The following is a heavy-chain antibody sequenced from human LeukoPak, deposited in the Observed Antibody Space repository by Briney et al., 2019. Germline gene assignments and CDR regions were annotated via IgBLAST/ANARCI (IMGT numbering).Heavy chain of an antibody. Sequence: PVASVKVSCKASGYKFTSYGLSWVRQAPGQGLEWMGWINPNSGGTNYAQKFQGRVTITADKSTSTAYMELSSLRSEDTAVYYCARDEFMSLTFDYWGQGTLVTVSS. J-gene: IGHJ4*02. CDR2: INPNSGGT. CDR3: ARDEFMSLTFDY. V-gene: IGHV1-18*01. D-gene: IGHD3-16*02. CDR1: GYKFTSYG.